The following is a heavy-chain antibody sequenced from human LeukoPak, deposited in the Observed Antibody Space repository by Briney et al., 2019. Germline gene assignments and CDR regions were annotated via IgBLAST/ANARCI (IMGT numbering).Heavy chain of an antibody. CDR1: GGSISSYY. D-gene: IGHD6-6*01. CDR3: ARGSARSSYFDY. Sequence: SETLSLTCTVSGGSISSYYWSWIRQPPGKGLEWIGYIYYSGSTNYNPSLKSRVTISVGTSKNQFSLKLSSVTAADTAVYYCARGSARSSYFDYWGQGTLVTVSS. V-gene: IGHV4-59*01. J-gene: IGHJ4*02. CDR2: IYYSGST.